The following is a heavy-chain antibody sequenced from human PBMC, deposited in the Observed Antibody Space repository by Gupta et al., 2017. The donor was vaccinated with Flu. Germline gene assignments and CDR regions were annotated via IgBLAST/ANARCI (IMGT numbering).Heavy chain of an antibody. Sequence: PGKGLEWVSSINSGSTYIYYADSVRGRFTISRDNSKNSLYLQMNSLRVEDAAIYYCARAYSANYRTVGGFDYWGRGTLVTVSS. V-gene: IGHV3-21*06. D-gene: IGHD1-26*01. J-gene: IGHJ4*02. CDR2: INSGSTYI. CDR3: ARAYSANYRTVGGFDY.